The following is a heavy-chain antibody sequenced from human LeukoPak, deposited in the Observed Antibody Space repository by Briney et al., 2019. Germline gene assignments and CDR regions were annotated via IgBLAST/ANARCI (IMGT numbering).Heavy chain of an antibody. V-gene: IGHV4-39*07. J-gene: IGHJ6*03. CDR2: INYSGST. D-gene: IGHD2-15*01. CDR3: ARGYCSGGSCYSSYYYSYMDV. CDR1: GGSISSSSYY. Sequence: SETLTLTCTVSGGSISSSSYYWGWIRQPPGKGLEWIGSINYSGSTYYNPSLRSRVTISVDRSKNQFSLKLSSVTAADTAVYYCARGYCSGGSCYSSYYYSYMDVWGKGTTVTVSS.